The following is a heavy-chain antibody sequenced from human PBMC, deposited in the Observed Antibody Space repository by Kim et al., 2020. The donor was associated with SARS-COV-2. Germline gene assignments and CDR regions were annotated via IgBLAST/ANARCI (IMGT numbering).Heavy chain of an antibody. CDR1: GFTFSSYG. CDR3: ARGNYYGSGSSACYEDYLDY. Sequence: GGSLRLSCAASGFTFSSYGMHWVRQAPGKGLEWVEVIWYDGSNKYYADSVKGRFTIYRDNSKNTLYLQMNSLRAEDTAVYYCARGNYYGSGSSACYEDYLDYWGQGTLVTVSS. D-gene: IGHD3-10*01. J-gene: IGHJ4*02. CDR2: IWYDGSNK. V-gene: IGHV3-33*01.